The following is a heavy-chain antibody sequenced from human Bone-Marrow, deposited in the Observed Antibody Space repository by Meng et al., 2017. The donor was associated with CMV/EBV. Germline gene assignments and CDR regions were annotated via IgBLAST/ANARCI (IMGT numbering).Heavy chain of an antibody. Sequence: GESLKISCAASGFTFSDHYMSWIRQAPGKGLEWVSYISSSGSTIYYADSVKGRFTISRDNAKNSLYLQMNSLRAEDTAVYYCARVYSYGDYYFDYWGQGTLVTVSS. CDR2: ISSSGSTI. CDR1: GFTFSDHY. CDR3: ARVYSYGDYYFDY. D-gene: IGHD5-18*01. V-gene: IGHV3-11*01. J-gene: IGHJ4*02.